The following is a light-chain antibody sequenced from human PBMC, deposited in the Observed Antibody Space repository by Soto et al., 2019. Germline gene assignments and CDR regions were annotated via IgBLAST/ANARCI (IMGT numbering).Light chain of an antibody. CDR1: SSDVGDYNY. CDR3: SSYTSSSVI. V-gene: IGLV2-14*01. Sequence: QSALTQPASVSGSPGQSITISCTGTSSDVGDYNYVSWYQQHPGKAPKLMIYEVSNRPLGVSNRFSGSKSGNTASLTISGLQAEDEADYYCSSYTSSSVIFGGGTKVTVL. CDR2: EVS. J-gene: IGLJ2*01.